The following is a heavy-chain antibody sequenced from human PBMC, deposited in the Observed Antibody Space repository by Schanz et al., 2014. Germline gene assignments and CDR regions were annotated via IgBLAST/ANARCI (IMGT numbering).Heavy chain of an antibody. V-gene: IGHV3-33*06. Sequence: HVQLVESGGGVVQPGRSLRLSCAASGFTFSSYGMHWVRQAPGKGLEWVAGIWYDGSNKYYADSVKGRFTISRDNSKNTLYLQMNSLRAEDTAVYYCAKEKGDCSSTSCSYYFDYWGQGTLVTVSS. J-gene: IGHJ4*02. CDR2: IWYDGSNK. CDR1: GFTFSSYG. D-gene: IGHD2-2*01. CDR3: AKEKGDCSSTSCSYYFDY.